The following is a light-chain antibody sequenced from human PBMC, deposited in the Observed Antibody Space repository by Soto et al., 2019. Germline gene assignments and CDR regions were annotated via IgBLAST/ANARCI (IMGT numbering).Light chain of an antibody. CDR1: QDISNH. J-gene: IGKJ1*01. V-gene: IGKV1-17*03. CDR3: LQHNSYPRT. Sequence: DIQMTQSPSALSASVGDRVTITGRASQDISNHVAWFQQKPGKVPKRLIYVASSLQSGVPSRFSGSGSGTEFTLTISSLQPEDFATYYCLQHNSYPRTFGQGTKVEIK. CDR2: VAS.